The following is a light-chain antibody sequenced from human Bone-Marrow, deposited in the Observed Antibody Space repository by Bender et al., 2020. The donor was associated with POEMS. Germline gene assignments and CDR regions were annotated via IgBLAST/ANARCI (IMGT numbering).Light chain of an antibody. V-gene: IGLV1-44*01. Sequence: QSVLTQPPSASGTPGQRVTISCPGSSSNIGTNPVNWYQQLPGTAPKLLIFINNQRPSGVPDRFSGSKSGTSASLAISGLLSEDEADYYCAAWEDSLNGWVFGGGTKLTVL. CDR3: AAWEDSLNGWV. CDR2: INN. J-gene: IGLJ3*02. CDR1: SSNIGTNP.